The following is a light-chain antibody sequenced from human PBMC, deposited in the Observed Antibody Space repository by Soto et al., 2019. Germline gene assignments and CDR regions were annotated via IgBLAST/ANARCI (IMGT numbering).Light chain of an antibody. V-gene: IGKV3-15*01. CDR1: QSVGSN. CDR3: QQYTNWPYT. CDR2: GAS. J-gene: IGKJ2*01. Sequence: EIVMTQSPATLSVSPGERASLSCRASQSVGSNLAWYQQTAGQAPRLLIYGASTRATGIPDRFSGSGSGTEFTLTIRSLQSEDFAVYSCQQYTNWPYTFGQGTNLEIK.